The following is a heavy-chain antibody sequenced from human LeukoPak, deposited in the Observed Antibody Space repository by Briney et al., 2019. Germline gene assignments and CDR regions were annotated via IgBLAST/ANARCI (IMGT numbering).Heavy chain of an antibody. CDR1: GFTFSSYA. J-gene: IGHJ4*02. CDR3: ARDSPTVYSSSWYFDY. D-gene: IGHD6-13*01. Sequence: EGSLRLSCAASGFTFSSYAIHWVRQAPGKGLEWVAVISYDGSNKYYADSVKGRFTISRDNSKNTLYLQMNSLRAEDTAVYYCARDSPTVYSSSWYFDYWGQGTLVTVSS. CDR2: ISYDGSNK. V-gene: IGHV3-30-3*01.